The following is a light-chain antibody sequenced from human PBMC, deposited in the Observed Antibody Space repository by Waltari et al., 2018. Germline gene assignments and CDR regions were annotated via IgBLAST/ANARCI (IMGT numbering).Light chain of an antibody. CDR1: STDVGGSGS. CDR3: SSHTSTVPHV. Sequence: QSALTQPASVSGSPGQSVSISCTGTSTDVGGSGSVSWYQQFPGKAPKLMIYEVSYRPSGVSSRFSGSKSGNTASLTISGLQAEDEAVYYCSSHTSTVPHVFGTGTKVTVV. CDR2: EVS. V-gene: IGLV2-14*01. J-gene: IGLJ1*01.